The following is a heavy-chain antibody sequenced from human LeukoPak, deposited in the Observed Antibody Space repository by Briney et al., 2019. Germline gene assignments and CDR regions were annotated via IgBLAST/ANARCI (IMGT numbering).Heavy chain of an antibody. J-gene: IGHJ4*02. D-gene: IGHD6-19*01. Sequence: SETLSLTCIVSGGSMRSASYYWDWIRQPPGKGLEWIGTIYYDGSTSHYTPSLKSRVTMFVDAAKNHFSLNLSSVTAADTAVYYCARAPSSGWYSDYWGQGTLVTVSS. CDR2: IYYDGST. V-gene: IGHV4-39*02. CDR1: GGSMRSASYY. CDR3: ARAPSSGWYSDY.